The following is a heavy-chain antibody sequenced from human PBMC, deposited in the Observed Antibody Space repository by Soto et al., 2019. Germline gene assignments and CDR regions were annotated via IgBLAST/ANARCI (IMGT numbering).Heavy chain of an antibody. Sequence: GGSLRLSCAASGFTFSSYGMHWVRQAPGKGLEWVAVISYDGSNRYYGDSVKCRFTISRDNSKNTVYLQMNSLRVEDTAVYYCASTWSGYYYFDSWGQGTLVTVSS. V-gene: IGHV3-30*03. J-gene: IGHJ4*02. D-gene: IGHD3-3*01. CDR2: ISYDGSNR. CDR1: GFTFSSYG. CDR3: ASTWSGYYYFDS.